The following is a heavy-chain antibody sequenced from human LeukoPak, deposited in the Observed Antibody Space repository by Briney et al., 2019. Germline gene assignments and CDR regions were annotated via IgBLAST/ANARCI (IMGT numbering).Heavy chain of an antibody. CDR3: ARGSSGYDFWSGYPFPYYFDY. CDR2: IYYSGST. CDR1: GGSISSGGYY. J-gene: IGHJ4*02. Sequence: SETLSLTCTVSGGSISSGGYYWSWIRQHPGKGLEWIGYIYYSGSTYYNPSLKSRVTISVDTSKNQFSLKLSSVTAADTAVYYCARGSSGYDFWSGYPFPYYFDYRGQGTLVTVSS. V-gene: IGHV4-31*03. D-gene: IGHD3-3*01.